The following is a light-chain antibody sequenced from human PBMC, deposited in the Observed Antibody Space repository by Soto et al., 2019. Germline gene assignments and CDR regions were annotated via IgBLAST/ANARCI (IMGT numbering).Light chain of an antibody. CDR2: DVS. CDR1: SSDIGGYNF. Sequence: QSALTQPASVSGSPGQSITISCTGTSSDIGGYNFVSWYQHHPGKAPRLLIFDVSDRPSGVSDRFSGSKSGNTASLTISGLQAEDEPNYYCSSYISSSIPYVFGTGTKLTVL. V-gene: IGLV2-14*03. J-gene: IGLJ1*01. CDR3: SSYISSSIPYV.